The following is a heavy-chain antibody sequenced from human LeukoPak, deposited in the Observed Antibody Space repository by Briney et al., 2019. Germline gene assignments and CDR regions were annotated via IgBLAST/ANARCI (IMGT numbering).Heavy chain of an antibody. CDR1: GYSFTSHW. V-gene: IGHV5-51*01. Sequence: GESLKISCKGSGYSFTSHWIGWVRQMPGKGLEWMGIIYPGDSDTRYSPSFQGQVTISADKSISTAYLQWSSLKASDTAMYYCARRRIAVAGDGYYYYMDVWGKGTTVTVSS. D-gene: IGHD6-19*01. CDR2: IYPGDSDT. J-gene: IGHJ6*03. CDR3: ARRRIAVAGDGYYYYMDV.